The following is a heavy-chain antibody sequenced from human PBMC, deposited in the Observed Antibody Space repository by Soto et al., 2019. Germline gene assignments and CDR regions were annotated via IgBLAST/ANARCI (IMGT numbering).Heavy chain of an antibody. Sequence: SQTLSLTCVIFGDSVSSNIAAWNWIRQSPSGGLEWLGRTYYRSAWYTEYAQSVQGRIRVSSDTSKNQFSLHLNSVTPDDSAVYFCTRAQPPVGASYYFDYGGPGALVTVS. J-gene: IGHJ4*02. CDR3: TRAQPPVGASYYFDY. D-gene: IGHD1-26*01. CDR1: GDSVSSNIAA. V-gene: IGHV6-1*01. CDR2: TYYRSAWYT.